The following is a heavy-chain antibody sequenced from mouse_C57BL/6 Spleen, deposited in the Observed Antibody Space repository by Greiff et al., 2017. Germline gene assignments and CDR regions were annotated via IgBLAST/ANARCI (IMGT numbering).Heavy chain of an antibody. V-gene: IGHV1-80*01. CDR3: ARYTDYYGSSPYYFDY. D-gene: IGHD1-1*01. CDR2: IYPGDGDT. CDR1: GYAFSSYW. Sequence: VQRVESGAELVKPGASVKISCKASGYAFSSYWMNWVKQRPGKGLEWIGQIYPGDGDTNYNGKFKGKATLTADKSSSTAYMQLSSLTAEDSAVYFCARYTDYYGSSPYYFDYWGQGTTLTVSS. J-gene: IGHJ2*01.